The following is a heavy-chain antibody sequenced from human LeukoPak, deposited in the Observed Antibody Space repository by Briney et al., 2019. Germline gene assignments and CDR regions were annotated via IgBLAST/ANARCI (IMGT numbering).Heavy chain of an antibody. Sequence: GGSLRLSCAASGFTFSSYAMSWVRQAPGKGLEWVSAISGSGGSTYYADSVKGRFTISRDNAKNTLYLQMNSLRAQDTAVYYCASGRWLQLKDYWGQGVLVTVSS. CDR3: ASGRWLQLKDY. D-gene: IGHD5-24*01. V-gene: IGHV3-23*01. J-gene: IGHJ4*02. CDR2: ISGSGGST. CDR1: GFTFSSYA.